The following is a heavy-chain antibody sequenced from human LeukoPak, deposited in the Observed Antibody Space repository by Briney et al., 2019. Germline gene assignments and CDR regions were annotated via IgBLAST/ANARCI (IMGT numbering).Heavy chain of an antibody. CDR1: GGSISSYY. D-gene: IGHD3-22*01. CDR3: ARPVYYYDSSGYYSYNWFDP. J-gene: IGHJ5*02. Sequence: SETLSPTCTVSGGSISSYYWSWIRQPPGKGLEWIGYIYYSGSTNYNPSLKSRVTISVDTSKNQFSLKLSSVTAADTAVYYCARPVYYYDSSGYYSYNWFDPWGQGTLVTVSS. V-gene: IGHV4-59*08. CDR2: IYYSGST.